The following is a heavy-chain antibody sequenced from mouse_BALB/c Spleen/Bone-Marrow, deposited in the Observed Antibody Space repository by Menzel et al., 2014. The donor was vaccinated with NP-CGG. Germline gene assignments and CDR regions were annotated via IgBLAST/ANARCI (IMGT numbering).Heavy chain of an antibody. D-gene: IGHD1-1*01. CDR1: GFTFSSFG. V-gene: IGHV5-17*02. CDR3: ARRYYGSSFSYFDY. Sequence: EVLVVESGGGLVQPGGSRKLSCAASGFTFSSFGMHWVRQAPEKGLEWVAYISSGSSTIYYADTVKGRFTISRDNPKNTLFLQMTSLRSEDTAMYYCARRYYGSSFSYFDYWGQGTTLTVSS. J-gene: IGHJ2*01. CDR2: ISSGSSTI.